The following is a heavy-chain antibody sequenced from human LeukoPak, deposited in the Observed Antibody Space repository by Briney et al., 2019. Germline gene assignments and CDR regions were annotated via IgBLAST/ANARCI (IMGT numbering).Heavy chain of an antibody. J-gene: IGHJ6*03. CDR2: IYVTGT. CDR1: GGSIGTYY. D-gene: IGHD3-16*02. V-gene: IGHV4-59*08. Sequence: SEPLSFTCAVSGGSIGTYYWSWIRQSPGKGLEWIGYIYVTGTRYNPYLQSRVTISVDRSRNQFLLKMSSVTAADTAVYYCARHIGGGIEDMDVWGKGTKVIVSS. CDR3: ARHIGGGIEDMDV.